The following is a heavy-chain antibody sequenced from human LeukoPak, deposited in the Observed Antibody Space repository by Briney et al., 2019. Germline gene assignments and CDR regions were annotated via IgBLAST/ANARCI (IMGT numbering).Heavy chain of an antibody. D-gene: IGHD6-13*01. CDR3: AKPTAAGHYYYYYGMDV. CDR1: GFTFSSYA. J-gene: IGHJ6*02. V-gene: IGHV3-23*01. CDR2: ISGRGGST. Sequence: PGGSLRLSCAAAGFTFSSYAMSWVRQAPGKGLEWVSAISGRGGSTYYADSVKGRFTISRDNSKNTLYLQMNSLRAEDTAVYYCAKPTAAGHYYYYYGMDVRGQGTTVTVPS.